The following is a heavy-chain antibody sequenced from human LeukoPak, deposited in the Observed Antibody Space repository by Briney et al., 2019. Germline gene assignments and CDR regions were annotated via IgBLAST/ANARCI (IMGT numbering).Heavy chain of an antibody. Sequence: SQTFTLTCAISGDSVSSNSAAWNWIRQSPSRGLEWLGRTYYRSKWYNDYAVSVKSRITINPDTSKNQFSLQLSSVTPEDTAVYYCAREFSNDGYRSDWYFDLWGRGTLVTVSS. J-gene: IGHJ2*01. CDR3: AREFSNDGYRSDWYFDL. CDR1: GDSVSSNSAA. CDR2: TYYRSKWYN. V-gene: IGHV6-1*01. D-gene: IGHD5-24*01.